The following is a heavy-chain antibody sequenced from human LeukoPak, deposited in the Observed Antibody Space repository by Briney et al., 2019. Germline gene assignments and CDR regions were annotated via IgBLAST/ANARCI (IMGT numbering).Heavy chain of an antibody. CDR2: ISGSGGST. CDR3: ARDASLLPVVVAATSHDAFDI. V-gene: IGHV3-23*01. CDR1: GFTFSSYG. J-gene: IGHJ3*02. D-gene: IGHD2-15*01. Sequence: PGGSLRLSCAASGFTFSSYGMSWVRQAPGKGLEWVSAISGSGGSTYYADSVKGRFTISRDNSKNTLYLQMNSLRAEDTAVYYCARDASLLPVVVAATSHDAFDIWGQGTMVTVSS.